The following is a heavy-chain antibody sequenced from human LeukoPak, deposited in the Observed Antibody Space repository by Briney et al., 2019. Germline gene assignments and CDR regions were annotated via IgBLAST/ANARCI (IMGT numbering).Heavy chain of an antibody. CDR2: ISSSGSTI. Sequence: GGSLRLSCAASGFTFSSYSMNWVRQAPGKGLEWVSSISSSGSTIYYADSVKGRFTISRDNAKNSLYLQMNSLRAEDTAVYYCAREFYGSGSFDYWGQGTLVTVSS. J-gene: IGHJ4*02. V-gene: IGHV3-48*04. D-gene: IGHD3-10*01. CDR3: AREFYGSGSFDY. CDR1: GFTFSSYS.